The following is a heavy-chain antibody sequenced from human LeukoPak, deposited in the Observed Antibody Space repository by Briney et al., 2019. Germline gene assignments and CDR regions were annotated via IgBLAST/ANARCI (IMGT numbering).Heavy chain of an antibody. J-gene: IGHJ4*02. D-gene: IGHD3-22*01. V-gene: IGHV1-69*13. CDR3: ARQTYDSSGYSPWYFDY. Sequence: ASVKVSCKASGGAFSSYAISWVRQAPGQGLEWMGGIIPIFGTANYAQKFQGRVTITADESTSTAYVELSSLRSEDTAVYYCARQTYDSSGYSPWYFDYWGQGTLVTVSS. CDR1: GGAFSSYA. CDR2: IIPIFGTA.